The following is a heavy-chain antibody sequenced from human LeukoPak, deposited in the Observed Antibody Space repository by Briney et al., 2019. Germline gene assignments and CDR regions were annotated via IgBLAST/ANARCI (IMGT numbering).Heavy chain of an antibody. CDR1: GFTFSSYS. J-gene: IGHJ6*03. Sequence: GGSLRLSCAASGFTFSSYSMNWVRQAPGKGLEWVSYISSSSSTIYYADSVKGRFTISRDNAQDSLYLQMNSLRAEDTAVYYCARVPGYCSSTSCHSYMDVWGKGTTVTVSS. CDR2: ISSSSSTI. V-gene: IGHV3-48*04. CDR3: ARVPGYCSSTSCHSYMDV. D-gene: IGHD2-2*03.